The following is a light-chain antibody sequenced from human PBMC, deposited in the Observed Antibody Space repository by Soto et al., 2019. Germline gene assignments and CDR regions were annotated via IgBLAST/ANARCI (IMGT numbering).Light chain of an antibody. J-gene: IGLJ3*02. CDR3: SSYTTSDTWM. V-gene: IGLV2-14*01. Sequence: QSALTHPASVSGSPGQSITMSCTGTSSDIGEYNYVSWYQQHPGNAPKLMIYEVSNRPSGVSDRFSGSKSGNTASLTISGLQAEDEADYYCSSYTTSDTWMFGGGTKLTVL. CDR2: EVS. CDR1: SSDIGEYNY.